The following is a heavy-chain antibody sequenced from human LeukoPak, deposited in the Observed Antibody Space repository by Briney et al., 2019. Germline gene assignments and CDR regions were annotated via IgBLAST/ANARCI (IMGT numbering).Heavy chain of an antibody. J-gene: IGHJ4*02. V-gene: IGHV3-30*02. CDR3: ARGYTDMVHYYFDY. D-gene: IGHD5-18*01. CDR2: IQYDGNNK. CDR1: GFSFSNYG. Sequence: GGSLRLSCVASGFSFSNYGMHWVRQAPGKGLEWVAFIQYDGNNKYYADSVKGRFTISRDNSKNTLYLQMNSLRAEDTAVYYCARGYTDMVHYYFDYWGQATLVTVSS.